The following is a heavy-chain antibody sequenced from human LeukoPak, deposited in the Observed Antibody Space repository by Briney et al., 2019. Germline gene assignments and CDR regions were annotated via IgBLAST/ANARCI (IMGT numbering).Heavy chain of an antibody. J-gene: IGHJ5*02. D-gene: IGHD6-19*01. Sequence: PGGSLRLSCAASGFTVSTTYMSWVRHSPGKGLEWVSVIYSGGSTYYADSVKGRFTISRDSSKNTLYLRMNSLRAEDTAVYYCARGDGGSGRGWFDPWGQGILVTVSS. CDR2: IYSGGST. CDR3: ARGDGGSGRGWFDP. CDR1: GFTVSTTY. V-gene: IGHV3-53*01.